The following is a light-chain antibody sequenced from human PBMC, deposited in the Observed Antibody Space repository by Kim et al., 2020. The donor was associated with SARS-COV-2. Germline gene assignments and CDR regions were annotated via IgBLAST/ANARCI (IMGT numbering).Light chain of an antibody. V-gene: IGKV3-20*01. CDR3: QQYGSSPLT. CDR1: QSVSSTY. CDR2: GAS. J-gene: IGKJ4*01. Sequence: FSQGDRATHSGRASQSVSSTYLDWYQQKPGPAPRLLIYGASSRATGIPDRFSGSGSGTDFTLTISRLEPEDFAVYYCQQYGSSPLTFGGGTKLEI.